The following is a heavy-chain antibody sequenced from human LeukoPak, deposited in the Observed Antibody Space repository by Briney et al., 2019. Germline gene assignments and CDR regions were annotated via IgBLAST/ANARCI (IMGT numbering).Heavy chain of an antibody. J-gene: IGHJ4*02. Sequence: GGSLRLSCAASGFTFSSYWMIWVRQAPGKGLEWVANIRQDGSEKYYVASVRGRFTISRDNAKNSLYLQMNSLRREDTAVYYCARLADYDSSGYFDYWGQGTLVTVSS. V-gene: IGHV3-7*01. CDR2: IRQDGSEK. D-gene: IGHD3-22*01. CDR1: GFTFSSYW. CDR3: ARLADYDSSGYFDY.